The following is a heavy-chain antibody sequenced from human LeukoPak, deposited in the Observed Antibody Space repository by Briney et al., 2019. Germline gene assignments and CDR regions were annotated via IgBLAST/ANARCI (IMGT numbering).Heavy chain of an antibody. V-gene: IGHV3-30-3*01. J-gene: IGHJ4*02. CDR1: GFTFSSYA. Sequence: PGGSLRLSCAASGFTFSSYAMHWVRQAPGKGLEWVAVISYDGSNKYYADSVKGRFTISRDNSKNTLYLQMNSLRAEDTAVYYCARDRGTSYTTDFDYWGQGTLVTVSS. CDR3: ARDRGTSYTTDFDY. D-gene: IGHD3/OR15-3a*01. CDR2: ISYDGSNK.